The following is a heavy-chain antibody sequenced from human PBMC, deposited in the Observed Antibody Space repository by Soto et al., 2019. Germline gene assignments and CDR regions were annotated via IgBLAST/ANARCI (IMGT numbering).Heavy chain of an antibody. V-gene: IGHV3-30*18. CDR1: GFTFSSYG. CDR3: AKDSVQVTTVYYYYYGMDV. CDR2: ISYDGSNK. D-gene: IGHD4-17*01. Sequence: PGGSLRLSCAASGFTFSSYGMHWVRQAPGKGLEWVAVISYDGSNKYYADSVKGRFTISRDNSKNTLYLQMNSLRAEDTAVYYCAKDSVQVTTVYYYYYGMDVWGQGTTVTVSS. J-gene: IGHJ6*02.